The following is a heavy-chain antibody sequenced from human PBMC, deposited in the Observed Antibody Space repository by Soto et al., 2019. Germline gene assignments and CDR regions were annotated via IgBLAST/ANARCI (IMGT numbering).Heavy chain of an antibody. Sequence: EVQLVESGGGLIQPGGSLRLSCAASGFTVSSNFMTWVRRVPGKGLEWFANIHRGGTTNYADAVRGRFSVSRDNSKNALFLQMNSLRVEDTAVYFCTRGAGNSWVYEYGMDVWGQGTAVTVSS. J-gene: IGHJ6*02. V-gene: IGHV3-53*01. CDR3: TRGAGNSWVYEYGMDV. CDR2: IHRGGTT. D-gene: IGHD6-13*01. CDR1: GFTVSSNF.